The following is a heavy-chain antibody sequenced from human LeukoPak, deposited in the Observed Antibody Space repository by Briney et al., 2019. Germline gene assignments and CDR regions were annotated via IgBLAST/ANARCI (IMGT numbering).Heavy chain of an antibody. CDR3: ARDGAWGFDY. V-gene: IGHV1-2*02. CDR1: GYTFSGYY. J-gene: IGHJ4*02. Sequence: ASVKVSCKASGYTFSGYYMHWVRQAPGQGLEWVGWINPNSGGTNYAQKFQGRVTMTRDTSISTAYMELSRLLSGDTAVYYCARDGAWGFDYWGQGTLVTVSS. CDR2: INPNSGGT. D-gene: IGHD3-16*01.